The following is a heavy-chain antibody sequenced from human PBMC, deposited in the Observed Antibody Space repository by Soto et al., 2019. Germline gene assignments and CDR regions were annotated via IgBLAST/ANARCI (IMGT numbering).Heavy chain of an antibody. D-gene: IGHD7-27*01. CDR3: AKPGAATSGDWGYFDY. Sequence: QVQVVQSGGGVVQPGRSLRLSCASSGFIFSDYGLHWVRQAPGKGLEWVIFISSDGTNKYYADSVKGRFTISRDNSKNMVYLQMNSLRVEDTAVYYCAKPGAATSGDWGYFDYWGQGTLVTVSS. CDR2: ISSDGTNK. V-gene: IGHV3-30*18. J-gene: IGHJ4*02. CDR1: GFIFSDYG.